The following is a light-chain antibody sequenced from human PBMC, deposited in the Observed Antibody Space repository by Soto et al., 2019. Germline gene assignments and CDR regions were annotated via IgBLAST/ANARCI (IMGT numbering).Light chain of an antibody. CDR3: MIWHSSAVV. V-gene: IGLV5-45*02. CDR2: YKSDSDK. CDR1: SGINVGTYR. J-gene: IGLJ2*01. Sequence: QLVLTQPSSLSASPGASASLTCTLRSGINVGTYRIYWYQQKPGSPPLYLLRYKSDSDKQQGSGVPSRFSGSKDASANAGILLISGLRSEDEADYYCMIWHSSAVVFGGGTKLTVL.